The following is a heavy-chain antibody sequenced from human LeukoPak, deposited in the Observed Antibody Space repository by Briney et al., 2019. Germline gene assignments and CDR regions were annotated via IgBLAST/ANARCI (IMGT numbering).Heavy chain of an antibody. CDR3: ARGYDILTGNDAFDI. Sequence: ASVKVSCKASGYTFTGYYMHWVRQAPGQGLEWMGWINPNSGGTNYAQKFQGWVTITRDTSISTAYMELSRLRSDDTAVYYCARGYDILTGNDAFDIWGQGTMVTVSS. CDR1: GYTFTGYY. D-gene: IGHD3-9*01. J-gene: IGHJ3*02. CDR2: INPNSGGT. V-gene: IGHV1-2*04.